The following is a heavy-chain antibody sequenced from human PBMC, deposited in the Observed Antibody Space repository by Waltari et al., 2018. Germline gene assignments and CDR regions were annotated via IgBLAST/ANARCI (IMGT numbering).Heavy chain of an antibody. CDR1: GFTFSYAW. Sequence: EVQLVESGGGLVKPGESLRLSCAASGFTFSYAWMNWVRRAPGKGREGVGRIKSKTDGGKADYSAPVKGRFTISRDDSKNTLYLQMNSLETEDTAVYYCTTWGSLMSDWGQGTLVTVSS. D-gene: IGHD3-16*01. V-gene: IGHV3-15*01. CDR3: TTWGSLMSD. J-gene: IGHJ4*02. CDR2: IKSKTDGGKA.